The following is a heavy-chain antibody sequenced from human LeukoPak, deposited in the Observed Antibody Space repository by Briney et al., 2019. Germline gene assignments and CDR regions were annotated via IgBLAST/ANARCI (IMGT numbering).Heavy chain of an antibody. CDR3: AREYDSSGYYPVHDY. D-gene: IGHD3-22*01. V-gene: IGHV4-4*07. CDR1: GGSISRYY. CDR2: IYTSGSN. Sequence: PSETLSLTCTLSGGSISRYYRSWIRQPAGKRLEWIGRIYTSGSNNYNPSLKSGVAMSVDTSKNQFSLKLSSVTAADTAVYYGAREYDSSGYYPVHDYWGQGTLVTVSS. J-gene: IGHJ4*02.